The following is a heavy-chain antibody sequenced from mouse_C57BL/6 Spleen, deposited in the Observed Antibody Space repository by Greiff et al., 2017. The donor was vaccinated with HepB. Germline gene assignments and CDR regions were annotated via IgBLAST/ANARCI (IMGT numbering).Heavy chain of an antibody. Sequence: QVQLQQSGAELVRPGASVTLSCKASGYTFTDYEMHWVKQTPVHGLEWIGAIDPETGGTAYNQKFKGKAILTADKSSSTAYMELRSLTSEDSAVYYCTSDWTGFDCWGQGTTLTVSS. CDR3: TSDWTGFDC. CDR2: IDPETGGT. D-gene: IGHD4-1*01. CDR1: GYTFTDYE. J-gene: IGHJ2*01. V-gene: IGHV1-15*01.